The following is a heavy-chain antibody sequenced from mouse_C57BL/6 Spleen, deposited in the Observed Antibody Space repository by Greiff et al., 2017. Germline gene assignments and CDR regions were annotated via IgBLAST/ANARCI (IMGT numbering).Heavy chain of an antibody. V-gene: IGHV1-53*01. J-gene: IGHJ1*03. Sequence: QVQLKQPGTELVKPGASVKLSCKASGYTFTSYWMHWVKQRPGQGLEWIGNINPSNGGTNYNEKFKSKATLTVDKSSSTAYMQLSSLTSEDSAVYYCAREEYYYGSSQLDVWGTGTTVTVSS. CDR3: AREEYYYGSSQLDV. CDR2: INPSNGGT. D-gene: IGHD1-1*01. CDR1: GYTFTSYW.